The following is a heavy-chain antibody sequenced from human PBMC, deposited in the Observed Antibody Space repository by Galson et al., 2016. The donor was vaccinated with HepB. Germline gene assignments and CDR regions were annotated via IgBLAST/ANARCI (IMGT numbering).Heavy chain of an antibody. CDR1: GFIFSTYS. CDR3: ARMRYSSGWLDGFDI. Sequence: CAASGFIFSTYSMNRVRQAPGKGLEWVSSISSGSAYRYYADSVKGRFTISRDNAKKSLYLQMNSLRAKDTAVYYCARMRYSSGWLDGFDIWGQGTMVTVSS. J-gene: IGHJ3*02. D-gene: IGHD6-19*01. CDR2: ISSGSAYR. V-gene: IGHV3-21*01.